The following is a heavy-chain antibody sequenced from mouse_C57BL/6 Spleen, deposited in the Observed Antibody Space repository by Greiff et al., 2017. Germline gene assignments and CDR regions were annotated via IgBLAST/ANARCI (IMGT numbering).Heavy chain of an antibody. CDR3: SRHGDNYYGSSYWYFDV. Sequence: EVQRVESGGGLVKPGGSLKLSCAASGFNFSSYTMSWVRQTPEKSLAWVATISGGGGNTYYPDSVKGRFTISRDNAKNTLYLQMSSLMSEDTALYSWSRHGDNYYGSSYWYFDVWGTGTTVTVSS. J-gene: IGHJ1*03. CDR2: ISGGGGNT. CDR1: GFNFSSYT. V-gene: IGHV5-9*01. D-gene: IGHD1-1*01.